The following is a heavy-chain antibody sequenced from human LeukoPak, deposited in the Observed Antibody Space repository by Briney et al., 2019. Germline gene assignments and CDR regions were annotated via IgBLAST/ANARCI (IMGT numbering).Heavy chain of an antibody. Sequence: QPGGSLRLSCAASGFTFSSYAMSWVRQAPGKGVEWVSAISGSGGSTYYADSVKGRFTISRDNSKNTLYLQMNSLRAEDTAVYYCAPKDGRLISFDYWGQGTLVTVSS. J-gene: IGHJ4*02. V-gene: IGHV3-23*01. CDR2: ISGSGGST. CDR3: APKDGRLISFDY. D-gene: IGHD2-8*01. CDR1: GFTFSSYA.